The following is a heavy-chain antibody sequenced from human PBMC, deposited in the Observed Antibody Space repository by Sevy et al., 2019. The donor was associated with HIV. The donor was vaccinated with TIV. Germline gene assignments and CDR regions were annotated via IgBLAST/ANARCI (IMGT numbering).Heavy chain of an antibody. J-gene: IGHJ3*01. D-gene: IGHD2-2*01. CDR1: GYSIRSGYY. CDR2: IYPSGDT. Sequence: SETLSLTCAVSGYSIRSGYYWVWIRQSPGKGLEWIGSIYPSGDTYYHPSLKSRATISIDTSKNLFSLKVNSVTADDTAFYDCARRGVEMPMDTFDVWGRGTMVTVSS. V-gene: IGHV4-38-2*01. CDR3: ARRGVEMPMDTFDV.